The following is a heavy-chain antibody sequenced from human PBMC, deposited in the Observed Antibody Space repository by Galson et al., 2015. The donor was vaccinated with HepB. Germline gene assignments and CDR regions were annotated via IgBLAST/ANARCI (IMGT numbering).Heavy chain of an antibody. V-gene: IGHV4-61*05. CDR2: IYYSGST. Sequence: ETLSLTCTVSGGSISSSSYYWGWIRQPPGKGLEWIGYIYYSGSTNYNPSLKSRVTISVDTSKNQFSLKLSSVTAADAAEYYCARGVSSGWAKDAFDIWGQGTMVTVSS. CDR1: GGSISSSSYY. J-gene: IGHJ3*02. CDR3: ARGVSSGWAKDAFDI. D-gene: IGHD6-19*01.